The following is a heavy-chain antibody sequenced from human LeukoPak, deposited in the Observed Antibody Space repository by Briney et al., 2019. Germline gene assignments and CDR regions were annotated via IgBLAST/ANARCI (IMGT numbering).Heavy chain of an antibody. Sequence: GGSLRLSCAASGFTLSSYAMSWVRQAPGKGLEWVSAISGSGGSTYYADSVKGRFTISRDNSKNTLYLQMNSLRAEDTAVYYCAKGGAANYYYYYYMDVWGKGTTVTVSS. CDR1: GFTLSSYA. D-gene: IGHD2-15*01. V-gene: IGHV3-23*01. CDR2: ISGSGGST. CDR3: AKGGAANYYYYYYMDV. J-gene: IGHJ6*03.